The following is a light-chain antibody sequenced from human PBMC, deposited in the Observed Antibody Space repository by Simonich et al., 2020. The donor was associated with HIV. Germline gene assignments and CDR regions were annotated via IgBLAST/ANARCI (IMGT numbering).Light chain of an antibody. J-gene: IGLJ2*01. CDR2: DVS. Sequence: QSALTQPASVSGSPGQSITISCTGTSSDVGGYKYFSWYQQHPGKAPKLMIYDVSNRPSGVSNRFSGSKSGNTASLTISGLQAEDEADYYCSSYTSSITVLFGGGTKLTVL. CDR3: SSYTSSITVL. V-gene: IGLV2-14*03. CDR1: SSDVGGYKY.